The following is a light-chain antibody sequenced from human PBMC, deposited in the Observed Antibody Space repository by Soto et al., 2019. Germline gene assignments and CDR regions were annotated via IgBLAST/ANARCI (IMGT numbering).Light chain of an antibody. CDR3: SSYTSSSTHRDVV. CDR1: SSDVGGYNY. J-gene: IGLJ2*01. Sequence: QSALTQPASVSGSPGQSITISFTGTSSDVGGYNYVSWYQQHPGKAPKLMIYEVSNRPSGVSTRFSGSKSGNTASLTISGLQAEDEADYYCSSYTSSSTHRDVVFGGGTKLTVL. CDR2: EVS. V-gene: IGLV2-14*01.